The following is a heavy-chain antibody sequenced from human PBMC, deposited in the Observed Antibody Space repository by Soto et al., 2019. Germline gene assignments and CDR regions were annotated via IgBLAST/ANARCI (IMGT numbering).Heavy chain of an antibody. V-gene: IGHV1-69*06. J-gene: IGHJ4*02. Sequence: QVQLVQSGAEVKKPGSSVKVSCKASGGTFSSYAISWVRQAPGQGLEWMGGIIPIFGTANYAQKFQGRVTITGDISTSTAYRGLGSLRSGDRAVYYCAREGGVGATTGWDWGQGTLVTVSS. CDR3: AREGGVGATTGWD. CDR2: IIPIFGTA. CDR1: GGTFSSYA. D-gene: IGHD1-26*01.